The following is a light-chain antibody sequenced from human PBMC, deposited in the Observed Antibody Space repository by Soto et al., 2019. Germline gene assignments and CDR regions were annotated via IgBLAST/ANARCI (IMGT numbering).Light chain of an antibody. CDR3: QQLNSYPPFT. Sequence: DIQLTQSPSFLSASVGDRVTITCRVSQGISSYLAWYQQKPGKAHKLLIYAASTLQSGFPSRFSGSGSGTEFTLTISSLQPEDFATYYCQQLNSYPPFTFGPGTKVHIK. J-gene: IGKJ3*01. V-gene: IGKV1-9*01. CDR2: AAS. CDR1: QGISSY.